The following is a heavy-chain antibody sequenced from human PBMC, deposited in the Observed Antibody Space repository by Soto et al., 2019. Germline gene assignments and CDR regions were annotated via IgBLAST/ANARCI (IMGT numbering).Heavy chain of an antibody. Sequence: ASVKVSCKASGYTFTSYDINWVRQATGQGLEWMGWMNPNSGNTGYAQKFQGRVTMTRNTSISTAYMELSSLRSEDTALYYCARTSIAARNYYYYMDVWGKGTTVTVSS. CDR3: ARTSIAARNYYYYMDV. V-gene: IGHV1-8*01. CDR1: GYTFTSYD. CDR2: MNPNSGNT. J-gene: IGHJ6*03. D-gene: IGHD6-6*01.